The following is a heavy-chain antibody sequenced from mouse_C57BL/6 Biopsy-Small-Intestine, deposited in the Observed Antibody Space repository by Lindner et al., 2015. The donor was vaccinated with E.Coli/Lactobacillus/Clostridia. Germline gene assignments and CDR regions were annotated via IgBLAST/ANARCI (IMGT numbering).Heavy chain of an antibody. CDR3: IRSGWGSGTMDY. J-gene: IGHJ4*01. V-gene: IGHV14-2*01. CDR1: GFNIKDYY. D-gene: IGHD3-1*01. Sequence: VQLQESGAELVKPGASVKLSCTASGFNIKDYYMQWVKQRTEQGLEWIGRIDPENGETKYAPKFQGKATITADTSSNTASLQLSSLTPEDTAVFYCIRSGWGSGTMDYWGQGTSVTVSS. CDR2: IDPENGET.